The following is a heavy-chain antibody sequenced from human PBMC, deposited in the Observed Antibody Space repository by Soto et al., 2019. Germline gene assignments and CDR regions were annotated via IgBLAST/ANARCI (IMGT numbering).Heavy chain of an antibody. CDR1: GGSLISYA. D-gene: IGHD3-10*01. CDR3: AHLNSFGELSFGWFDP. Sequence: SVKVTCTTAGGSLISYASIWVRRAPGQGLEWMGGIIPIFGTANYAQKFQCRVTITADESTSTAYMELSSLRSEDTAVYYCAHLNSFGELSFGWFDPWGQGTLVTVSS. V-gene: IGHV1-69*01. J-gene: IGHJ5*02. CDR2: IIPIFGTA.